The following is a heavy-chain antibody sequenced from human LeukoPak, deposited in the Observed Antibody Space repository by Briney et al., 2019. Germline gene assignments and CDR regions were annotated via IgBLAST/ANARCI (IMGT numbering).Heavy chain of an antibody. CDR2: ISAYNGYT. J-gene: IGHJ6*02. Sequence: ASAKVSCKASGYTFTSYGICWVRQAPGQGLEWMGWISAYNGYTNYAQNFQGRVTMTTDASTSTAYMELRSLRSDDTAVYYCVREVSMVRGVITFYHYNGMDVWGQGTAVTVSS. CDR3: VREVSMVRGVITFYHYNGMDV. CDR1: GYTFTSYG. D-gene: IGHD3-10*01. V-gene: IGHV1-18*01.